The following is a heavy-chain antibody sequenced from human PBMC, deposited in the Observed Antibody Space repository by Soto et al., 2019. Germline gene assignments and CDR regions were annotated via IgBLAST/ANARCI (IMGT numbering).Heavy chain of an antibody. CDR3: ARGLILWFGELSRRGGYYSYMDV. CDR2: INDSGNI. J-gene: IGHJ6*03. V-gene: IGHV4-34*01. Sequence: QVQLQQWGAGLLKPSETLSLTCAVYGGSFSGYQWSWIRQTPGKGLEWIGEINDSGNINYNPSLKSRVTVFLDTPKNQISLKLSSVTAADTAVYYCARGLILWFGELSRRGGYYSYMDVWGKGTTVIVSS. D-gene: IGHD3-10*01. CDR1: GGSFSGYQ.